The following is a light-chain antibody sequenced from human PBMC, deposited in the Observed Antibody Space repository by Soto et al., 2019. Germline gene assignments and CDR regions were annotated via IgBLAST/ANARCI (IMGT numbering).Light chain of an antibody. CDR1: QGISSY. Sequence: SASPGDRVTITCRASQGISSYLAWYQQKPGKAPKLLIYAASTLQSGVPSRFSGSGSGTDFTLTISCLQSEDFATYYCQQYYSYPRAFGQGTRLEIK. CDR2: AAS. CDR3: QQYYSYPRA. J-gene: IGKJ5*01. V-gene: IGKV1-8*01.